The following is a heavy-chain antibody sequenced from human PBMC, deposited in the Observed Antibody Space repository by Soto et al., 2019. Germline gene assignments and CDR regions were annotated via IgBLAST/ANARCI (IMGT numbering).Heavy chain of an antibody. D-gene: IGHD6-19*01. V-gene: IGHV1-69*01. CDR1: RVAFSKFI. CDR3: AKVRYSSPVGYYYGMDV. CDR2: IIPIFGTA. J-gene: IGHJ6*02. Sequence: QAQLEQSGGEVKKPGSSVKVSCKASRVAFSKFIVTWVRQAPGLGLEWVGEIIPIFGTANYAQKFQGRVTITADESTSTSYMEVKNLRSEDTAVYYCAKVRYSSPVGYYYGMDVWGQGTTVTVSS.